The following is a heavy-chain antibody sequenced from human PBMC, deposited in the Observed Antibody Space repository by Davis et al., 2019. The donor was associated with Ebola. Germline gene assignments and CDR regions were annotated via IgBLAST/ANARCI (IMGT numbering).Heavy chain of an antibody. CDR2: IYFSGSS. CDR3: ARQVSLWRPFDY. Sequence: PSETLSLTCTVSGGSISSSSYYWGWIRQPPGKGLEWIGSIYFSGSSYYNPSLKSRVTISVDTSNNQFSLKLSSVTAADTAVYYCARQVSLWRPFDYWGRGILVTVSS. CDR1: GGSISSSSYY. D-gene: IGHD3-10*01. J-gene: IGHJ4*02. V-gene: IGHV4-39*01.